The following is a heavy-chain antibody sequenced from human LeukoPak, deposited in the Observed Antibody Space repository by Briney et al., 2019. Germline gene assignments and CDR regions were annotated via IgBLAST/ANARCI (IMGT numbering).Heavy chain of an antibody. CDR2: ISYDGSNK. J-gene: IGHJ4*02. V-gene: IGHV3-30*04. D-gene: IGHD5-18*01. Sequence: GGSLRLSCAASGFTFSSYAMHWVRQAPGKGLGWVAVISYDGSNKYYADSVKGRFTISRDNAKNSLYLQMNSLRAEDTAVYYCARDPVDTAMVTDYWGQGTLVTVSS. CDR1: GFTFSSYA. CDR3: ARDPVDTAMVTDY.